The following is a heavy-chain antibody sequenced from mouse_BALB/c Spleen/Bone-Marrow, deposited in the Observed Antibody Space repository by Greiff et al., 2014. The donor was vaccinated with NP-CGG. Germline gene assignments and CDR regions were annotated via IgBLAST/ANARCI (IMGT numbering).Heavy chain of an antibody. J-gene: IGHJ1*01. CDR3: ARGGSSYGWYFDV. CDR2: IDPANGNT. CDR1: GFNIKDTY. V-gene: IGHV14-3*02. Sequence: VQLQQSGAELVKPGASVKLSCTASGFNIKDTYMHWVKQRPEQGLEWIGRIDPANGNTKYDPKFQGKATITADTSSNTAYLQLSSLTPEDTAVYYCARGGSSYGWYFDVWGAGTTVTVSS. D-gene: IGHD1-1*01.